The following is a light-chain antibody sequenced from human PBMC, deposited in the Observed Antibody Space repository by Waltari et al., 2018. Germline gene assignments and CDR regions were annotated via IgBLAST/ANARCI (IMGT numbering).Light chain of an antibody. V-gene: IGKV3-20*01. CDR3: QQYGTSPTT. J-gene: IGKJ1*01. CDR2: GAS. CDR1: QYVSGRY. Sequence: EIVLTQSPDTLSLSPGEGATLSCRASQYVSGRYLSWYQQKPGQPPRLLIYGASSRAAGIPDRISGSGSGTDFTLTITRLEPEDFAVYYCQQYGTSPTTFGQGTKVEIK.